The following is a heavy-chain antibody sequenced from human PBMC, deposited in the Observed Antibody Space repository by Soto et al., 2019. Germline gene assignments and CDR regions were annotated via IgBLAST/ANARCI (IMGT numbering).Heavy chain of an antibody. J-gene: IGHJ6*02. D-gene: IGHD6-6*01. CDR3: AREGDDPPRSSISWGGYYYGMDV. Sequence: QVQLVESGGGVVQPGRSLRLSCAASGFTFSSYGMHWVRQAPGKGLEWVAVIWYDGSNKYYADSVKGRFTISRDNSKNTLYLQMNSLRAEDTAVYYCAREGDDPPRSSISWGGYYYGMDVWGQGTTVTVSS. CDR2: IWYDGSNK. CDR1: GFTFSSYG. V-gene: IGHV3-33*01.